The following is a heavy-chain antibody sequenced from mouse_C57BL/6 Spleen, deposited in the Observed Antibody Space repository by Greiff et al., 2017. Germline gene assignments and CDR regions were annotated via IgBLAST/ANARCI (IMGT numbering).Heavy chain of an antibody. CDR1: GYTFKSYY. J-gene: IGHJ1*03. CDR3: AALRHYDV. CDR2: IDPSDSDT. V-gene: IGHV1-74*01. Sequence: VQLQQSVAELVKPGASVKLSCKASGYTFKSYYMHWVKQRPGQGLEWIGRIDPSDSDTKYKQKFKGKATLTEDKSSSTAYLQLSSLTSEDSAVYYCAALRHYDVWGTGTTVTVSS.